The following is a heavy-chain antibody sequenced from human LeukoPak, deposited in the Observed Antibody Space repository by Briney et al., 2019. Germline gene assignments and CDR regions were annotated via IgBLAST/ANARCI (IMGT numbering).Heavy chain of an antibody. J-gene: IGHJ4*02. V-gene: IGHV3-49*04. D-gene: IGHD2-2*01. CDR3: TRAPHPRCSSSGCYLDY. CDR2: IQAKAYGGAT. Sequence: GGSLRLSCSTSGFTFGDYAMIWVRQAPGKGLEWVGFIQAKAYGGATKYAPSVNGRFSISRDDSQSIANLQMNDLKTEDTAVYYCTRAPHPRCSSSGCYLDYWGQGTLVTVSS. CDR1: GFTFGDYA.